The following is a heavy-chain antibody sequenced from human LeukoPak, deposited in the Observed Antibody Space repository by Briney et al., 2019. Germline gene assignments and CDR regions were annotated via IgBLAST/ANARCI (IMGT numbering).Heavy chain of an antibody. V-gene: IGHV4-38-2*02. CDR1: GYSISSGYY. D-gene: IGHD3-3*01. J-gene: IGHJ4*02. Sequence: SETLSLTCTVSGYSISSGYYWGWIRQPPGKGLEWIGSIYHSGSTYYNPSPKSRVTISVDTSKNQFSLKLSSVTAADTAVYYCARDFECHDWGQGTLVTVSS. CDR3: ARDFECHD. CDR2: IYHSGST.